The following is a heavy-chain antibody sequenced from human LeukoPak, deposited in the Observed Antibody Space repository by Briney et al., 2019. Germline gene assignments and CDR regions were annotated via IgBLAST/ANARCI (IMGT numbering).Heavy chain of an antibody. D-gene: IGHD6-19*01. CDR3: ARRSSGWYGDY. CDR1: GYSFTSYW. V-gene: IGHV5-51*01. J-gene: IGHJ4*02. CDR2: IYPGDSDT. Sequence: GVSLQISCQGPGYSFTSYWIGWVRPMPGKGLEWMGIIYPGDSDTRYSPSFQGQVTISADKSISTAYLQCSSLKASDTAMYCCARRSSGWYGDYWGQGTLVTVSS.